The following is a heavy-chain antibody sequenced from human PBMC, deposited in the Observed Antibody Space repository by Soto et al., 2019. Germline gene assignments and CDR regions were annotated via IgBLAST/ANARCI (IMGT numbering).Heavy chain of an antibody. CDR2: INPSGGST. V-gene: IGHV1-46*01. Sequence: ASVKVSCKASGYTFTSYYMHWVRQAPGQGLEWMGIINPSGGSTSYAQKFQGRVTMTRDTSTSTVYMELSSVRSEDTAVYYCARDAGPAAGTNDAFDIWGQGTMVTVS. CDR1: GYTFTSYY. CDR3: ARDAGPAAGTNDAFDI. D-gene: IGHD6-13*01. J-gene: IGHJ3*02.